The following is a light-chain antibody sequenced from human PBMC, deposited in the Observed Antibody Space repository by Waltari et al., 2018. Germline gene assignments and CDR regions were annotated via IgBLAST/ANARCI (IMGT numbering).Light chain of an antibody. CDR1: SFVQVDGNTF. V-gene: IGKV2-30*02. Sequence: SFVQVDGNTFLNWIYHRPGRSPRRLIYKVSTQEAGVADLVSGGGSGTYFTLKFRRVWAGDVGIYYCLQSSQGPYAFGHGTKLEIK. J-gene: IGKJ2*01. CDR2: KVS. CDR3: LQSSQGPYA.